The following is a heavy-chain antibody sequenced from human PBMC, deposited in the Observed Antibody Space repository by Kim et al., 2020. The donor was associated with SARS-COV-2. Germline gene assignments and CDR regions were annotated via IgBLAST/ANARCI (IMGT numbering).Heavy chain of an antibody. V-gene: IGHV4-34*01. D-gene: IGHD5-18*01. CDR3: ARAYLLGYSYGYDY. Sequence: SETLSLTCAVYGGSFSGYYWSWIRQPPGKGLEWIGDVNHSGSTNYNPSLKSRVTISVDTSKNQFSLKLSSVTAADTAVYYCARAYLLGYSYGYDYWGQGTLVTVSS. CDR1: GGSFSGYY. J-gene: IGHJ4*02. CDR2: VNHSGST.